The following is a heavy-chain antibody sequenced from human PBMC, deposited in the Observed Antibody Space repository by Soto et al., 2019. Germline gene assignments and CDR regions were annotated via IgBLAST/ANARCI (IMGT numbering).Heavy chain of an antibody. V-gene: IGHV4-39*07. Sequence: SETLSLTCTVSGGSISSSRYYWGWLRQPPGKGLEWFGSIYYSGSTNYNPSLKSRVTISVDTSKNQFSLKLSSVTAADTAVYYCARDTLYYYGSGIYKEDWFDPWGQGTLVTVSS. CDR1: GGSISSSRYY. CDR3: ARDTLYYYGSGIYKEDWFDP. CDR2: IYYSGST. J-gene: IGHJ5*02. D-gene: IGHD3-10*01.